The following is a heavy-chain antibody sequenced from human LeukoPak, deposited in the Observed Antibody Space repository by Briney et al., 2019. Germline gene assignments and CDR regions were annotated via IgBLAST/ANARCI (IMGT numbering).Heavy chain of an antibody. D-gene: IGHD3-22*01. V-gene: IGHV3-21*04. CDR3: ARDDLLHRNWFDP. Sequence: PGGSLRLSCAASGFTFSSYSMNWVRQAPGKGLEWVSSISSSSSYIYYADSVKGRFTLSRDNAKNSLYLQMNSLRVEDTAFYYCARDDLLHRNWFDPWGQGTLVTVSS. J-gene: IGHJ5*02. CDR1: GFTFSSYS. CDR2: ISSSSSYI.